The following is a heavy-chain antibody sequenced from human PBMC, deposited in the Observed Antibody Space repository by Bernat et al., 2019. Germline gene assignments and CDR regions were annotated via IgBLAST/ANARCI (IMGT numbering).Heavy chain of an antibody. Sequence: EVQLLESGGGLVQPGGSLRLSCAASGFTFSSYAMSWVRQAPGKGLEWVSVIYSGGSTYYADSVKGRFTISRHNSKNTLYLQMNSLRAEDTAVYYCARERHYDILTGYYNGMDVWGQGTTVTVSS. V-gene: IGHV3-53*04. CDR1: GFTFSSYA. D-gene: IGHD3-9*01. CDR3: ARERHYDILTGYYNGMDV. J-gene: IGHJ6*02. CDR2: IYSGGST.